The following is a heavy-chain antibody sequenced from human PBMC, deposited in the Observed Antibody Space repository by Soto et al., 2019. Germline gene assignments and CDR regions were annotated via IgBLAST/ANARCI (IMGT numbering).Heavy chain of an antibody. CDR3: ARGVERRLRNSYYYGMDV. CDR1: GYTFTSYG. D-gene: IGHD1-1*01. V-gene: IGHV1-18*01. J-gene: IGHJ6*02. Sequence: QVQLVQSGAEVKKPGASVKVSCKASGYTFTSYGISWVRQAPGQGLEWMGWISAYNGNTNYAQKLQGRVTMTTDTSTGTAYMELRSLRSGDKAVYYCARGVERRLRNSYYYGMDVWGQGTTVTVSS. CDR2: ISAYNGNT.